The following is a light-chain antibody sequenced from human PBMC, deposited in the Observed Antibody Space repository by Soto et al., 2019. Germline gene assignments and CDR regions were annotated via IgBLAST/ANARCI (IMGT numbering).Light chain of an antibody. CDR1: QNVGND. CDR3: QQRRNWPPT. V-gene: IGKV3-11*01. J-gene: IGKJ4*01. Sequence: EIVLTQSPATLYLSPGERATLACRASQNVGNDLVWYHQKRGQPPRRLISSASNKAPGIPARFGGSGSGTECTLTISSLEPEGLAAYDCQQRRNWPPTFGGGTKVEIK. CDR2: SAS.